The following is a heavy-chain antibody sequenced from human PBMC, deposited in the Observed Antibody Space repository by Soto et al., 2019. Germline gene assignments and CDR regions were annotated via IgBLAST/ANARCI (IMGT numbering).Heavy chain of an antibody. CDR3: ARVPYCSSSSCDRYFDS. CDR2: ISSDGSST. J-gene: IGHJ4*02. V-gene: IGHV3-74*01. CDR1: GFTLSNYW. D-gene: IGHD2-2*01. Sequence: EVQLVASGGGLVQPGGSLRLSCAASGFTLSNYWMHWARQAPGKGLVWVSRISSDGSSTNYADSVKGRFTISRDNAKNTLHLQMNSLRAEDTAVYYCARVPYCSSSSCDRYFDSWGQGTLVTVSS.